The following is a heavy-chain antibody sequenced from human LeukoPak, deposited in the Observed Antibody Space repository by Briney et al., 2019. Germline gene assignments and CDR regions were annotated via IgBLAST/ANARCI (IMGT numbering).Heavy chain of an antibody. CDR1: GGSISSYY. J-gene: IGHJ4*02. D-gene: IGHD3/OR15-3a*01. Sequence: AETLSLTCTVSGGSISSYYWSWIRQPPGKGLEWIGYIYYSGSTNYNPSLKSRVTISVDTSKNQFSLKLCSVTAADTAVYYCARVDSEDYYFDYWGQGTLVTVSS. V-gene: IGHV4-59*01. CDR2: IYYSGST. CDR3: ARVDSEDYYFDY.